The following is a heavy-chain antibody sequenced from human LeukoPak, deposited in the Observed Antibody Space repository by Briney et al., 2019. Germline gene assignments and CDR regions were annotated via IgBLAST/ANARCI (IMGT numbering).Heavy chain of an antibody. CDR3: ASNGGYCSSTSCYYY. Sequence: SETLSLTCTVSGGSISSSSYYWGWIRQPPGKGLEWIGSIYYSGSTYYNPSLKSRVTISVDTSKNQFSLKLSSVTAADTAVYYCASNGGYCSSTSCYYYWGQGTLVTVSS. CDR2: IYYSGST. CDR1: GGSISSSSYY. D-gene: IGHD2-2*01. J-gene: IGHJ4*02. V-gene: IGHV4-39*01.